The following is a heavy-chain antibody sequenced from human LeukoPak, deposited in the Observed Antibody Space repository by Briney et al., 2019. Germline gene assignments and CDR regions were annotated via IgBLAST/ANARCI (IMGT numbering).Heavy chain of an antibody. CDR1: GGSTSSYY. D-gene: IGHD3-22*01. CDR2: IYYSWST. J-gene: IGHJ4*02. V-gene: IGHV4-59*03. CDR3: ARVGSGYYGFDH. Sequence: SETLSLTCTASGGSTSSYYWSWIRQPPGNRLEWIGYIYYSWSTKYNPSLKSRVTTSVDTSKNQFSLKLSSPTAADTTVYCCARVGSGYYGFDHWGQGSLVTV.